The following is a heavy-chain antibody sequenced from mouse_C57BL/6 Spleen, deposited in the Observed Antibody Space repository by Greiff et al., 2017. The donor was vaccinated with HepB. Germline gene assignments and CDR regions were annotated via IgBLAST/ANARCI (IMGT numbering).Heavy chain of an antibody. CDR3: ARSYDSDY. V-gene: IGHV1-76*01. D-gene: IGHD2-4*01. CDR2: IYPGSGNT. J-gene: IGHJ2*01. CDR1: GYTFTDYY. Sequence: VQLQQSGAELVRPGASVKLSCKASGYTFTDYYINWVKQRPGQGLEWIARIYPGSGNTYYNEKFKGKATLTAEKSSSTAYMQLSSLTSEDSAVYFCARSYDSDYWGQGTTLTVSS.